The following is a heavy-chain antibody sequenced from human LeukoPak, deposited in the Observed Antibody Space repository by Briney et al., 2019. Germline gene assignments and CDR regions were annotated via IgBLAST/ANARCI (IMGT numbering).Heavy chain of an antibody. D-gene: IGHD2-2*01. CDR1: GGSISSYY. Sequence: SETLSLTCTVSGGSISSYYWSWIRQPPGKGLEWIGYIYYSGSTNYNPSLKSRVTISVDTSKNQFSLKLSSVTAADTAVYYCARNTLGYCSSTSCYFYYYYYMDVWGKGTTVTISS. CDR3: ARNTLGYCSSTSCYFYYYYYMDV. CDR2: IYYSGST. V-gene: IGHV4-59*01. J-gene: IGHJ6*03.